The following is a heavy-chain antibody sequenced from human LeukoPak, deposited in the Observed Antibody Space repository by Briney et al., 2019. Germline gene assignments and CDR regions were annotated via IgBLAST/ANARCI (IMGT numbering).Heavy chain of an antibody. D-gene: IGHD1-26*01. CDR1: GFTFSIYA. J-gene: IGHJ4*02. CDR2: ISSSGGST. Sequence: GGSLRLSCAASGFTFSIYAMSWVRQAPGKGLEWVSSISSSGGSTYYADSVKGRFIISRDNSKNTLYLQMNSLRAEDTAVYYCARGEWELLLDYWGQGTLVTVSS. CDR3: ARGEWELLLDY. V-gene: IGHV3-23*01.